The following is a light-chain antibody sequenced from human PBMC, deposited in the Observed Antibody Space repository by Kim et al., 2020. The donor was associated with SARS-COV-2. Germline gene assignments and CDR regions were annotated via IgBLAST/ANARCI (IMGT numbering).Light chain of an antibody. CDR3: QKYNSVPIT. CDR2: AAS. Sequence: DIQMTQSPSSLSASVGDRVTITCRASQDIGNSLAWYQHRPGKAPKLLIFAASTLQSGVPSRFSGLRSGTDFTLVISTLQPEDVATYFCQKYNSVPITSGQGTRLEIK. V-gene: IGKV1-27*01. J-gene: IGKJ5*01. CDR1: QDIGNS.